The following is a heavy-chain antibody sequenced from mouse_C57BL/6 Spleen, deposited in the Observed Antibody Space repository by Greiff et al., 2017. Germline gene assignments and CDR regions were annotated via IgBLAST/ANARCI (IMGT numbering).Heavy chain of an antibody. CDR2: ISDGGSYT. J-gene: IGHJ2*01. CDR1: GFTFSSYA. Sequence: DVKLVESGGGLVKPGGSLKLSCAASGFTFSSYAMSWVRQTPEKRLEWVATISDGGSYTYYPDNVKGRFTISRDNAKNNLYLQMSHLKSEDTAMYYCARDRELPYYFDYWGQGTTLTVSS. CDR3: ARDRELPYYFDY. D-gene: IGHD2-1*01. V-gene: IGHV5-4*01.